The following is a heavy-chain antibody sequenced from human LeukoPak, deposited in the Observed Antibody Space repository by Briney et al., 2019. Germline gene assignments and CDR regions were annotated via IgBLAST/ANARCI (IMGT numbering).Heavy chain of an antibody. V-gene: IGHV4-30-4*01. J-gene: IGHJ5*02. CDR1: GVSISSGDYY. CDR2: MYYSGSA. CDR3: ASALCSGGSCSMGFDP. Sequence: PSETLSLTCTVSGVSISSGDYYWSWIRQPPGKGLEWVGYMYYSGSAYYNPSLKSRATISVDTSKNQFSLKLSSVTAADTAVYYCASALCSGGSCSMGFDPWGQGTLVTVSS. D-gene: IGHD2-15*01.